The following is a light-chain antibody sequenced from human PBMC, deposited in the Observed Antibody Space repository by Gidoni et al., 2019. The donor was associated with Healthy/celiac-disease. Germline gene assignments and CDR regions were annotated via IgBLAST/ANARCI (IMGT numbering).Light chain of an antibody. V-gene: IGKV4-1*01. CDR2: WAS. CDR1: RSVLYSSNNKNC. Sequence: DIVMTQSPDSLAVSLGERATINCKSSRSVLYSSNNKNCLAWYQQKPGQPPKLLIYWASTRESGVPDRFSGSGYGTDFTLTISSLQAEDVAVYYCQQYYSTPLTFGGGTKVEIK. CDR3: QQYYSTPLT. J-gene: IGKJ4*01.